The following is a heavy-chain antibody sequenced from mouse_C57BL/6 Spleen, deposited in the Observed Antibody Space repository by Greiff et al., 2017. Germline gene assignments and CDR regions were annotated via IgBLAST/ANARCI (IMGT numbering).Heavy chain of an antibody. CDR2: ISRGSSTI. V-gene: IGHV5-17*01. D-gene: IGHD3-1*01. J-gene: IGHJ2*01. CDR1: GFTFTDYG. Sequence: EVMLVESGGGLVKPGGSLKLSCAASGFTFTDYGMHWVRQAPEKGLEWVAYISRGSSTIYYADTLKGRFTITRDNATNTLFLQLNSLGSEDTAMYYCARPGGGHFDYWGQGTTLTVSS. CDR3: ARPGGGHFDY.